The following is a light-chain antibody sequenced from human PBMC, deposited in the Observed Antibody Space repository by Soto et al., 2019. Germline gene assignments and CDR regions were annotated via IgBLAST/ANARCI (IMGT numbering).Light chain of an antibody. CDR2: GAS. V-gene: IGKV3-20*01. CDR1: QTISNTF. Sequence: EIVLTQSPGTLYLSPGERATLSCRASQTISNTFLAWYQQRPGQAPRLLIYGASGRAAGIPDRFSGSGSGTYFTLSISRLEPEYFAVYYCQQYGVSPTFGGGTKVEIK. J-gene: IGKJ4*01. CDR3: QQYGVSPT.